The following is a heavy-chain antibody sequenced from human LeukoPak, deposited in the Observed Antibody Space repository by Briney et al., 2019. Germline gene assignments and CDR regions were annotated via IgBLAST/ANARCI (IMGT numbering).Heavy chain of an antibody. CDR1: GFTFNYAW. J-gene: IGHJ4*02. Sequence: NPGGSLRLSCAASGFTFNYAWMSWVRQAPGKGLEWVGRIKSKTDGETTDYAAPVKGRFTISRDDPKNTLYLQMNSLKTEDTALYYCTTAPPGYAYMNGWHLDYWGQGALVTVSS. V-gene: IGHV3-15*01. CDR3: TTAPPGYAYMNGWHLDY. D-gene: IGHD5-18*01. CDR2: IKSKTDGETT.